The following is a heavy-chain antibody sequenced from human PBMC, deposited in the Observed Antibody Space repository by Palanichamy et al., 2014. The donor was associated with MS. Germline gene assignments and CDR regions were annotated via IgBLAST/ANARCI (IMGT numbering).Heavy chain of an antibody. D-gene: IGHD3-16*01. CDR1: GFTVSSNY. CDR3: ASLRLGETDRMDV. J-gene: IGHJ6*02. CDR2: IYSGGST. Sequence: EVQLVESGGGLIQPGGSLRLSCAASGFTVSSNYMSWVRQAPGKGLEWVSVIYSGGSTYYADSVKGRFTISRDNSKNTLYLQMNSLRAEDTAVYYCASLRLGETDRMDVWGQGTTVTVSS. V-gene: IGHV3-53*01.